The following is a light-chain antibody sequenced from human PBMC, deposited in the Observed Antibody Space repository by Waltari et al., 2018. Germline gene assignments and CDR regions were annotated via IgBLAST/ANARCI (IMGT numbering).Light chain of an antibody. CDR1: QSLLRSDGNTY. Sequence: DVVMTQSPLSLPVTLGQPASISCKSSQSLLRSDGNTYLQWFQQRPGQSPRRLIYKVSTRESGVPDRFSGSGSGTDFTLKISRVEAEDVGVYYCMQGTHWPYTFGQGTKLDIK. CDR3: MQGTHWPYT. J-gene: IGKJ2*01. CDR2: KVS. V-gene: IGKV2-30*02.